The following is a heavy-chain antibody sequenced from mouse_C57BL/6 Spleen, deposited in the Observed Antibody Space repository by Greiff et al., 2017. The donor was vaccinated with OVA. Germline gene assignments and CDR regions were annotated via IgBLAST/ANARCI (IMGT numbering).Heavy chain of an antibody. D-gene: IGHD1-1*01. V-gene: IGHV1-64*01. CDR1: GYTFTSYW. J-gene: IGHJ4*01. CDR2: IHPNSGST. CDR3: ARCYYGSSPSYAMDY. Sequence: VQLQQPGAELVKPGASVKLSCKASGYTFTSYWMHWVKQRPGQGLEWIGMIHPNSGSTNYNEKFKSKATLTVDKSSSTAYMQLSSLTSEDSAVYYCARCYYGSSPSYAMDYWGQGTSVTVSS.